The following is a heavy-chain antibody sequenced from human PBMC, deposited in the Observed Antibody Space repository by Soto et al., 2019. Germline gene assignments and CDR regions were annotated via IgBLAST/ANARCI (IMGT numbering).Heavy chain of an antibody. CDR1: GGTFSRYA. J-gene: IGHJ5*02. Sequence: SVKVSCKASGGTFSRYAISWVRQPPGQGLEWMGGIIPIFGTANYAQKFQGRVTITADKSTSTAYMELSSLRSEDTAVYYCARDGRSGYYYWFDPWGQGTLVNVSS. V-gene: IGHV1-69*06. CDR3: ARDGRSGYYYWFDP. D-gene: IGHD3-22*01. CDR2: IIPIFGTA.